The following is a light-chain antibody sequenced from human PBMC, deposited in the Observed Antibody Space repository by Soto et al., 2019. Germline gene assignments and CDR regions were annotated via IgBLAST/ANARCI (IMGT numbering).Light chain of an antibody. V-gene: IGKV3-20*01. CDR2: GAS. J-gene: IGKJ4*01. CDR3: QQYGSSRGT. CDR1: QSVSGSY. Sequence: EIVLTQSPGTLSLSPGERATLSCRASQSVSGSYLAWYQQKPGQAPRLLISGASSMATGIPDRFSGSGSGTDFTLTISRLEPEDFAVYYCQQYGSSRGTFGGGTKVEIK.